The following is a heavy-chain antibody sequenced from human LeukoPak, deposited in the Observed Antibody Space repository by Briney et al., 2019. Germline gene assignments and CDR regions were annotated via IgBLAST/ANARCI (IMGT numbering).Heavy chain of an antibody. D-gene: IGHD3-22*01. CDR3: ARDLGQYYDTSDNWFDP. CDR2: IKQDGSEK. V-gene: IGHV3-7*01. J-gene: IGHJ5*02. Sequence: GGSLRLSCAASEFTFSSYWMGWVRQAPGKGLEWVANIKQDGSEKYYVDSVKGRFTISRDNAKNTLNLQMNSLRAEDTAVYYCARDLGQYYDTSDNWFDPWGQGTLVTVSS. CDR1: EFTFSSYW.